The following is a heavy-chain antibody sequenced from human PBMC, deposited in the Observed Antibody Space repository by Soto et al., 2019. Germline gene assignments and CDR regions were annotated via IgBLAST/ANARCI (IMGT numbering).Heavy chain of an antibody. V-gene: IGHV1-46*03. D-gene: IGHD3-16*02. CDR2: VNPSGGNT. J-gene: IGHJ6*03. Sequence: QVQLVQSGAEVKKPGASVRLSCRTSGYSFTYYYLHWVRQAPGRGLEWLGIVNPSGGNTTYAQKFQGRVAMTRDTSTSTVYMEMSSLTSADTAVYFCARDWASGAPLVDSYTRYRYYYMDVWGKGTSVTVSS. CDR1: GYSFTYYY. CDR3: ARDWASGAPLVDSYTRYRYYYMDV.